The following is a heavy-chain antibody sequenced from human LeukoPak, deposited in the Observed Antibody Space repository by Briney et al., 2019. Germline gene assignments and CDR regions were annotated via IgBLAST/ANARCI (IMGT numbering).Heavy chain of an antibody. D-gene: IGHD5-12*01. V-gene: IGHV1-8*01. CDR1: GYTFTSYD. Sequence: ASVKVSCRASGYTFTSYDINWVRQATGQGLEWMGWMNPNSGNTGYAQKFQGRVTMTRNTSISTAYMELSSLRSEDTAVYYCARKGRDIVATTYGMDVWGQGTTVTVSS. J-gene: IGHJ6*02. CDR3: ARKGRDIVATTYGMDV. CDR2: MNPNSGNT.